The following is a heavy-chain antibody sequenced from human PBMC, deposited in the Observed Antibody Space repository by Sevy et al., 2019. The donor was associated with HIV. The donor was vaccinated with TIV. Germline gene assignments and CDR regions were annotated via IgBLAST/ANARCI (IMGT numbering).Heavy chain of an antibody. J-gene: IGHJ4*01. CDR2: ISQDGSVN. V-gene: IGHV3-7*01. CDR1: RFSINAYW. D-gene: IGHD6-13*01. CDR3: VRAIATADSF. Sequence: GGSLRLSCAASRFSINAYWMLWVRQAPGRGLEWVANISQDGSVNYYADSVKGRFTISRDNARNLVSLQMNILRVEDTALYYCVRAIATADSFWGHGTLVTVSS.